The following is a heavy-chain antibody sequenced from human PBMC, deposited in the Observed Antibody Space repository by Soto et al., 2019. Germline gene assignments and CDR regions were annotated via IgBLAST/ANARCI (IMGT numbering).Heavy chain of an antibody. J-gene: IGHJ6*02. V-gene: IGHV4-30-4*01. D-gene: IGHD3-3*01. CDR3: ARDKRITIFGVVIEGDPTDYYGMDV. CDR1: GGSISSGDYY. Sequence: SETLSLTCTVAGGSISSGDYYWSWIRQPPGKGLEWIGYIYYSGSTYYNPSLKSRVTISVDTSKNQFSLKLSSVTAADTAVYYCARDKRITIFGVVIEGDPTDYYGMDVWGQGTTVTVSS. CDR2: IYYSGST.